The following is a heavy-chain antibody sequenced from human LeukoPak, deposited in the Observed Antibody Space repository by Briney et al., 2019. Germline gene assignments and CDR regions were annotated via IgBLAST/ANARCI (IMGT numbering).Heavy chain of an antibody. V-gene: IGHV3-7*03. CDR2: INHNGNVN. CDR1: GFTFSDYG. J-gene: IGHJ6*02. Sequence: GKSLRLSCTASGFTFSDYGMHWVRQPPGKGLEWVASINHNGNVNYYVDSVKGRFTISRDNAKNSLYLQMSNLRAEDTAVYFCARGGGLDVWGQGATVTVSS. CDR3: ARGGGLDV. D-gene: IGHD3-16*01.